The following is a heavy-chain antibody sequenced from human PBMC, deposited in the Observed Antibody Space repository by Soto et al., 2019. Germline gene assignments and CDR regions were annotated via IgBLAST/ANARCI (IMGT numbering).Heavy chain of an antibody. CDR3: VRGGGGGQFDY. Sequence: LRLSCAASGFTFSDFYMTWVRQAPGKGLGWLSYISINSNHKEYGDSVKGRHTISRDNAKNSLYLQMNSLRADDTAVYYCVRGGGGGQFDYWGQGTLVTVSS. V-gene: IGHV3-11*06. D-gene: IGHD2-21*01. CDR2: ISINSNHK. J-gene: IGHJ4*02. CDR1: GFTFSDFY.